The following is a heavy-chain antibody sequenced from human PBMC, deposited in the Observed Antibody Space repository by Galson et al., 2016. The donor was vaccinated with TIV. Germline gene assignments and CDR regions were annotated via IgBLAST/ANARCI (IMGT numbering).Heavy chain of an antibody. CDR3: ARERNHSKQDFDY. V-gene: IGHV4-38-2*02. CDR1: GYSISSGYY. D-gene: IGHD1-14*01. Sequence: ETLSLTCTVSGYSISSGYYWGWIRQPPGKGLEWIASIHHSGNTNYNPSLESRVTLSVETSKKQFSLKVSSVTAADTAVYYCARERNHSKQDFDYWGLGTLVTVFS. CDR2: IHHSGNT. J-gene: IGHJ4*02.